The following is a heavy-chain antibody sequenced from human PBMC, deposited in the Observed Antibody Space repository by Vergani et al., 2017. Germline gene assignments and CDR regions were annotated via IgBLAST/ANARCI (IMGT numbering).Heavy chain of an antibody. J-gene: IGHJ5*02. Sequence: QLQLQESGPGLVKPSETLSLTCTVSGGSISSSSYYWGWIRQPPGKGREWSGSIYYSGSPYYNPSLKSRVTISVDTSKNQFSLKLSSVTAADTAVYYCARDACIAAANNWFDPWGQGTLVTVSS. D-gene: IGHD6-13*01. CDR1: GGSISSSSYY. V-gene: IGHV4-39*07. CDR2: IYYSGSP. CDR3: ARDACIAAANNWFDP.